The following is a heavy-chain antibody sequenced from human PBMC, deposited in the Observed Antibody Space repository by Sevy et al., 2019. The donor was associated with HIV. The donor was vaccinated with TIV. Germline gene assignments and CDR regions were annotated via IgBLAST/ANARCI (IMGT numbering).Heavy chain of an antibody. CDR2: MNPNSGNT. Sequence: ASVKVSCKASGGTFSDYALSWVRQAPGQGLEWMGWMNPNSGNTGYAQKFQGRVTMTRNTSISTAYMELSSLRSEDTAVYYCARGTRVDVWGQGTTVTVSS. J-gene: IGHJ6*02. V-gene: IGHV1-8*02. CDR1: GGTFSDYA. CDR3: ARGTRVDV.